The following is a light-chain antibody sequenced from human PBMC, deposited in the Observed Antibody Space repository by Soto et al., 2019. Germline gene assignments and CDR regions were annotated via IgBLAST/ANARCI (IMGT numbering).Light chain of an antibody. Sequence: DIQMTQSPSSLSASLGDRVTITCRASQSISSYLNWYQQKPGKAPKLLIYAASTLQSGVPSRFSGIGAGTDFTLTISSLQPEEFATYYCQQSYSLPPPFGQGTKLEI. CDR3: QQSYSLPPP. J-gene: IGKJ2*01. CDR2: AAS. V-gene: IGKV1-39*01. CDR1: QSISSY.